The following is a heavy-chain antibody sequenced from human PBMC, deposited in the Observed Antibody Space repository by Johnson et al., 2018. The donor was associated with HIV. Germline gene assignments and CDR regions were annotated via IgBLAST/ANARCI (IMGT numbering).Heavy chain of an antibody. V-gene: IGHV3-30*14. CDR2: ISYDGSNK. J-gene: IGHJ3*02. Sequence: QVQLVESGGGVVQPGRSLRLSCAASGFTLSSYAMHWVRQAPGKGLEWVAVISYDGSNKYYADSVKGRFTISRDKSKNTLYLQMNSLRAEDTAVYYCAREGPPRAFDIWGQGTMVTVSS. CDR1: GFTLSSYA. CDR3: AREGPPRAFDI.